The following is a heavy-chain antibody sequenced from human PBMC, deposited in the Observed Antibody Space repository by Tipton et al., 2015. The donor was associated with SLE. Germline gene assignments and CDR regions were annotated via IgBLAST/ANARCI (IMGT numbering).Heavy chain of an antibody. CDR3: ARDGGGLEDHMDV. Sequence: SLRLSCAASGFSFSSDWMSWVRQTPGKVLEWVANINEDGSDKYYVDSVKGRVTISRDNAKNSLWLQMNSLRVEDTAVYYCARDGGGLEDHMDVWGKGTTVTVSS. CDR1: GFSFSSDW. J-gene: IGHJ6*03. CDR2: INEDGSDK. D-gene: IGHD1-26*01. V-gene: IGHV3-7*01.